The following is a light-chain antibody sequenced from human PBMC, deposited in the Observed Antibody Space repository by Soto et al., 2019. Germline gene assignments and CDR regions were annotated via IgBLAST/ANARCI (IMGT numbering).Light chain of an antibody. V-gene: IGKV3D-15*01. J-gene: IGKJ1*01. Sequence: EIVMTQSLATLSVSPGERATLSCRASQTVSSSLAWYQQKPGQAPRLLIYEVSNRATGIPARFSGSGSGTEFTLTISSLQSEDFAVYYCQQYNNWPWTFGQGTKVDIK. CDR3: QQYNNWPWT. CDR1: QTVSSS. CDR2: EVS.